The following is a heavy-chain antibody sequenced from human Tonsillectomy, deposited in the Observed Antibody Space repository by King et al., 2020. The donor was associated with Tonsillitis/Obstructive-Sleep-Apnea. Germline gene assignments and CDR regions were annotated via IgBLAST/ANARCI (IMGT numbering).Heavy chain of an antibody. CDR1: GFTFTSYA. CDR3: AGGHAGADYYYVDG. V-gene: IGHV3-23*04. D-gene: IGHD6-19*01. CDR2: ISDNGAGT. J-gene: IGHJ6*03. Sequence: VQLVESGGYSVQPGGSLRLSCAASGFTFTSYAMTWVRQAPGKGLEWVSSISDNGAGTHYADSVKGRFTISRDNSKNTLYLQMNSLRVDDTAVYYCAGGHAGADYYYVDGCGKATAITVSS.